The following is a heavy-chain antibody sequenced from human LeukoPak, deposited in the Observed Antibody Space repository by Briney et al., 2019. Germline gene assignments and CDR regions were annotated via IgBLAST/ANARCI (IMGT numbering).Heavy chain of an antibody. CDR1: GYMFTSYY. V-gene: IGHV1-46*01. D-gene: IGHD3-10*01. Sequence: ASVKVSCKASGYMFTSYYMYWVRQAPGQGLEWMGYINPSGGRTTYAQKFQGRVTMTRDTSTSTVYMELRSLRSEDTAVFYCARVGREYERAFDIWGQGTMVTVSS. J-gene: IGHJ3*02. CDR2: INPSGGRT. CDR3: ARVGREYERAFDI.